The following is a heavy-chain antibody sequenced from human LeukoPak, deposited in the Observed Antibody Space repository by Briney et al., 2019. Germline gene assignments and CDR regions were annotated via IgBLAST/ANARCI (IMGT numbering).Heavy chain of an antibody. CDR3: AKEGTPQVSTWYDL. J-gene: IGHJ5*02. CDR2: INPNSGGT. D-gene: IGHD3-10*01. Sequence: ASVKVSCKASGYTFIGYYMHWVRQAPGQGLEWMGWINPNSGGTNYAQKFQGRVTMTRDRSISTAYMELSRLRSDDTAVYYCAKEGTPQVSTWYDLWGQGTQVIVSS. CDR1: GYTFIGYY. V-gene: IGHV1-2*02.